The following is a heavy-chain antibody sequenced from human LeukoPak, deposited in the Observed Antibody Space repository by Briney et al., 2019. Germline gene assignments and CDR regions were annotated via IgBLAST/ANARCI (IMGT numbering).Heavy chain of an antibody. CDR2: ISGDGGST. Sequence: QLGGSLRLSCAASGFTFDDYAMHWVRQAPGEGLEWVSLISGDGGSTYYADSVKGRFTISRDNSKHSLYLQMNSLRTEDTALYYCAKDSSWGSRENNWFDPWGQGTLVTVSS. CDR3: AKDSSWGSRENNWFDP. J-gene: IGHJ5*02. D-gene: IGHD7-27*01. V-gene: IGHV3-43*02. CDR1: GFTFDDYA.